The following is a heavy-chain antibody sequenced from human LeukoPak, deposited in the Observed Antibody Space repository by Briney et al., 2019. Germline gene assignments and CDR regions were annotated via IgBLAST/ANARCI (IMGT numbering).Heavy chain of an antibody. D-gene: IGHD6-13*01. J-gene: IGHJ4*02. Sequence: GASVKVSCKASGYTFTSYDINWVRQATGQGLEWMGWMNPNSGNTGYAQKFQDRVTMTRNTSISTAYMQLSSRRSEDTAVYYCACIGAAGTVDYWGQGTLVTVSS. V-gene: IGHV1-8*01. CDR2: MNPNSGNT. CDR1: GYTFTSYD. CDR3: ACIGAAGTVDY.